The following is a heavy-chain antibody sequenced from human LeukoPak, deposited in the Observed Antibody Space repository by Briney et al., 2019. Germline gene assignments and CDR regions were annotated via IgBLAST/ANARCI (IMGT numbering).Heavy chain of an antibody. CDR2: IYPGDSDT. CDR1: GYSFTSYW. J-gene: IGHJ5*02. V-gene: IGHV5-51*01. D-gene: IGHD3-22*01. Sequence: GESLKISCKGSGYSFTSYWIGWVRQMPGKGLEWMGIIYPGDSDTRYSPSFQGQVTISADKSISTAYLQWSSLKASDTAMYYCARSTRDSSDYSNWFDPWGQGTLVTVSS. CDR3: ARSTRDSSDYSNWFDP.